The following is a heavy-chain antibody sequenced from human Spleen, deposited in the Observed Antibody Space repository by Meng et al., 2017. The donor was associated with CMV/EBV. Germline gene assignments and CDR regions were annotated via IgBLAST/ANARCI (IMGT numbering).Heavy chain of an antibody. CDR1: VFSFQESD. D-gene: IGHD2-15*01. Sequence: ASVFSFQESDMVWVRQAPGKGLEWVSSINWKGAYTSYADSVKGRFTISRDNAKNSLYLQMNSLRDEDTALYYCARVLSWWSTCFDLWGQGTLVTVSS. V-gene: IGHV3-20*03. CDR2: INWKGAYT. J-gene: IGHJ4*02. CDR3: ARVLSWWSTCFDL.